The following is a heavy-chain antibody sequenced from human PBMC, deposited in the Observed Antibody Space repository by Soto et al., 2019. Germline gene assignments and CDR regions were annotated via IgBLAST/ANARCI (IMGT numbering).Heavy chain of an antibody. CDR3: XXXXXXXXQRLGFDP. D-gene: IGHD3-22*01. J-gene: IGHJ5*02. CDR2: ISAYNGNT. V-gene: IGHV1-18*01. CDR1: GYTFTSYG. Sequence: QVQLVQSGAEVKKPGASVKVSCKASGYTFTSYGISWVRQAPGQGLEWMGWISAYNGNTNYAQKLQGRVTMTTDTSTSTAYMELRXXRXXXXXXXXXXXXXXXXXQRLGFDPWGQGTLVT.